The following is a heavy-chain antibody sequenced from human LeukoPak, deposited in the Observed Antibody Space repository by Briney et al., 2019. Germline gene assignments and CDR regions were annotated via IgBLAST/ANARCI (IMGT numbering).Heavy chain of an antibody. J-gene: IGHJ4*02. CDR2: IYHSGST. D-gene: IGHD3-10*01. V-gene: IGHV4-4*02. Sequence: SGTLSLTCAVSGGSISSSNWWSWVRQPPGKGLEWIGEIYHSGSTNYNPSLKSRVTISVDKSKNRFSLKLSSVTAADTAVYYCARVVYYGPGSYFDYWGQGTLVTVSS. CDR1: GGSISSSNW. CDR3: ARVVYYGPGSYFDY.